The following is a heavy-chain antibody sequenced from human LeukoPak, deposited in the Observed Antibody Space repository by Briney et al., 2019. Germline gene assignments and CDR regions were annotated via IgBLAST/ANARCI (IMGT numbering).Heavy chain of an antibody. CDR2: IYPGDSDT. J-gene: IGHJ3*02. CDR1: GYSFTSYW. D-gene: IGHD2-2*01. CDR3: ARQPVIPGAPRAFYN. Sequence: GESLKISCKGSGYSFTSYWIGWVRQMPGKGLEWMGIIYPGDSDTRYSPSFQGQVTISADKSISTAYLQWSSLKASDTAMYYFARQPVIPGAPRAFYNWGQGTMVNGSS. V-gene: IGHV5-51*01.